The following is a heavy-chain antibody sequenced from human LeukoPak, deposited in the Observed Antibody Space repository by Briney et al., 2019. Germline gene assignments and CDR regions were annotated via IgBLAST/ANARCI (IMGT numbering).Heavy chain of an antibody. V-gene: IGHV4-30-2*01. CDR2: INHSGST. J-gene: IGHJ4*02. CDR1: GGSISSGGYY. CDR3: ARETLPPLYSSSWYSHSPYFDY. D-gene: IGHD6-13*01. Sequence: PSQTLSLTCTVSGGSISSGGYYWSWIRQPPGKGLEWIGEINHSGSTNYNPSLKSRVTISVDTSKNQFSLKLSSVTAADTAVYYCARETLPPLYSSSWYSHSPYFDYWGQGTLVTVSS.